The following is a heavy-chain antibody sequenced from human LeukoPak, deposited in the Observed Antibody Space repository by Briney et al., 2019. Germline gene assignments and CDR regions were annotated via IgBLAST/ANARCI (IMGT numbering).Heavy chain of an antibody. CDR2: IYYSGST. Sequence: SETLSLTCTVSGGSISSYYWSWIRQPPGKGLEWIGYIYYSGSTNYNPSLKSRVTISVDTSKNQFSLKLSSVTAADTAVYYCARGVRVARNWFDPWGQGILVTVSS. D-gene: IGHD3-10*01. J-gene: IGHJ5*02. CDR1: GGSISSYY. V-gene: IGHV4-59*01. CDR3: ARGVRVARNWFDP.